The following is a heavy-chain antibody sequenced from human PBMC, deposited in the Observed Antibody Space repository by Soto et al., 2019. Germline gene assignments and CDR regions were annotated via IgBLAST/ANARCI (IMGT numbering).Heavy chain of an antibody. CDR3: ARVGGYSYGGVDY. CDR2: IKPSGGST. CDR1: GYTFTSYY. J-gene: IGHJ4*02. Sequence: QVQLVQSGAEVKKPGASVKVSCKASGYTFTSYYMHWVRQAPGQGLEWMGIIKPSGGSTTYAQKLQRRVSMTRDTSTSTVYMELSSLRSEDTAVYYCARVGGYSYGGVDYWGQGTMVTVSS. V-gene: IGHV1-46*01. D-gene: IGHD5-18*01.